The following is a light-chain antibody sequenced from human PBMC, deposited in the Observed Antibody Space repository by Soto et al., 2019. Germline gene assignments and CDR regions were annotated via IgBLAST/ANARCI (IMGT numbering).Light chain of an antibody. J-gene: IGKJ1*01. Sequence: IVTTQSPATMSVTPGERATLSCRASQTLRGRYLAWYQQKPGQAPRLLIYGASTRATGIPDRFSGSGSGTDFTLTISRLEPEDFAVYYCQQYDTSPRTFGQGTKVDIK. CDR1: QTLRGRY. V-gene: IGKV3-20*01. CDR2: GAS. CDR3: QQYDTSPRT.